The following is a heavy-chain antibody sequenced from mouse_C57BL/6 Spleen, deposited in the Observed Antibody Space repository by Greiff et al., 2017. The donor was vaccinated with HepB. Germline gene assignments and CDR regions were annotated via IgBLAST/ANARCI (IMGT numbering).Heavy chain of an antibody. CDR2: IYPGSGST. V-gene: IGHV1-55*01. Sequence: QVQLQQPGAELVKPGASVKMSCKASGYTLTSYWITWVKQRPGQGLEWIGDIYPGSGSTNYNEKFKSKATLTVDTSSSTAYMQLSSLTSEDSAVYYCARRIYYGNYYAMDYWGQGTSVTVSS. D-gene: IGHD2-1*01. CDR3: ARRIYYGNYYAMDY. CDR1: GYTLTSYW. J-gene: IGHJ4*01.